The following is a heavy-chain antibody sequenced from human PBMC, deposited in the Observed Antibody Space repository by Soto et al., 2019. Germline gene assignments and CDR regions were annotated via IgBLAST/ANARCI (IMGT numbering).Heavy chain of an antibody. V-gene: IGHV1-69*13. CDR3: ARESVFSSGCDY. J-gene: IGHJ4*02. D-gene: IGHD6-19*01. CDR2: IIPIFGTA. CDR1: GGTFSSYA. Sequence: AASVKVSCKASGGTFSSYAISWVRQAPGQGLEWMGGIIPIFGTANYAQKFQGRVTITADESTSTAYMELSSLRSEDTAVYYCARESVFSSGCDYWGQGTLATASS.